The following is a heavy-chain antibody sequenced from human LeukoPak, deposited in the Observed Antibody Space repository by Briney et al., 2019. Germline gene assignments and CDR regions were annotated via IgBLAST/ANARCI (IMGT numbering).Heavy chain of an antibody. CDR1: GFSFSGYS. Sequence: GGSLRLSCAASGFSFSGYSMNWVRQAPGKGLEWVANIKQDGSEKYYVDSVKGRFTISRDNAMESLYLQMNSLRVEDTAVYYCVREGRLRGGFDYWGQGTPVTVSS. J-gene: IGHJ4*02. D-gene: IGHD4-17*01. CDR3: VREGRLRGGFDY. V-gene: IGHV3-7*01. CDR2: IKQDGSEK.